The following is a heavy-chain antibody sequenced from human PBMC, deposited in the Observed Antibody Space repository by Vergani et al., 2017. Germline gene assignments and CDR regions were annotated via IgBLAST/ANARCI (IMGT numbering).Heavy chain of an antibody. CDR1: GFTFSSYV. CDR3: APIWSSRAYYFGY. V-gene: IGHV3-30*02. CDR2: IRYDGSNK. J-gene: IGHJ4*01. Sequence: QVQLVESVGGVVQPVGSLRLSCAASGFTFSSYVMHWVRQAPGKGLEWVSYIRYDGSNKYYADSVKGRFTIFRDNSKNTLYLQMNSLRAEDTAVYYCAPIWSSRAYYFGYWGQGTLGTVSS. D-gene: IGHD3-3*01.